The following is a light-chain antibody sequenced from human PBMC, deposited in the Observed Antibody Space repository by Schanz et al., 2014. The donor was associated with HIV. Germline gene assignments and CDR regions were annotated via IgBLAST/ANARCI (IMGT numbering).Light chain of an antibody. V-gene: IGLV1-40*01. CDR2: GNN. CDR3: QSYDSSLSGLWV. CDR1: SSNIGAGYD. Sequence: QSVLTQPPSVSGAPGQRVTISCAGSSSNIGAGYDVHWYHHLPGSAPKLLIYGNNNRPSGVPDRFSGSKSGTSASLAITGLQAEDEADYYCQSYDSSLSGLWVFGGGTKLTVL. J-gene: IGLJ3*02.